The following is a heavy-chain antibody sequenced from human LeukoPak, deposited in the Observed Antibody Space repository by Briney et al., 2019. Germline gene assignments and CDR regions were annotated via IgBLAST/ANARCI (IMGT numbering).Heavy chain of an antibody. D-gene: IGHD5-12*01. CDR3: ARGRWVATKLGYSLDP. CDR1: GYTFSDYA. CDR2: INAGNGNT. Sequence: ASVKVSCKASGYTFSDYAMHWVRQAPGQRLEWMGWINAGNGNTKYSQKFPDRVTITRDTSASTAYMELRGLRSEDTVVYYCARGRWVATKLGYSLDPWGQGTLVTVSS. J-gene: IGHJ5*02. V-gene: IGHV1-3*01.